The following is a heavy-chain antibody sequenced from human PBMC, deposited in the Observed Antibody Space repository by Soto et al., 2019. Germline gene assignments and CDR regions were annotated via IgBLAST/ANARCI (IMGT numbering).Heavy chain of an antibody. CDR1: GGTFSSYA. CDR2: IIPIFGTA. CDR3: ARDTGSLGAFDI. V-gene: IGHV1-69*13. Sequence: SVKVSCKASGGTFSSYAISWVRQAPGQGLEWMGGIIPIFGTANYAQKFQGRVTITADESTSTAYMELSSLRSEDTAVYYCARDTGSLGAFDIWGQGTMVTVSS. D-gene: IGHD3-10*01. J-gene: IGHJ3*02.